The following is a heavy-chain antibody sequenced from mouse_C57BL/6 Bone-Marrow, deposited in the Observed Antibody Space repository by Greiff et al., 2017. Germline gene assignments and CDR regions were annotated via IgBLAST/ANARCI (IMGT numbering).Heavy chain of an antibody. V-gene: IGHV1-80*01. CDR1: GYAFSSHW. CDR3: ARDSYYGSSYGYFDV. Sequence: VKLVESGAELVKPGASVKISCKASGYAFSSHWMNWVKQRPGKGLEWIGQIYPGDGDTNYNGKFKGKATLTADKSSSTAYMQLSSLTSEDSAVYFCARDSYYGSSYGYFDVWGTGTTVTVSS. D-gene: IGHD1-1*01. J-gene: IGHJ1*03. CDR2: IYPGDGDT.